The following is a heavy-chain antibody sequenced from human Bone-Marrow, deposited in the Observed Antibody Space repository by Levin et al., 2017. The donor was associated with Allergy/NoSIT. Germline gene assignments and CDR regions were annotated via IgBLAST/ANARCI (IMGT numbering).Heavy chain of an antibody. D-gene: IGHD3-3*02. CDR3: TRANIMQFWSNDY. Sequence: NSSETLSLTCAVYGGSFRGYDWTWIRQPPGKRLEWIGEINHSGDSNYNPSLKGRVTISVDTSKNSFSLKLSSVTAADTAVYYCTRANIMQFWSNDYWGQGTLVTVSS. CDR2: INHSGDS. V-gene: IGHV4-34*01. CDR1: GGSFRGYD. J-gene: IGHJ4*02.